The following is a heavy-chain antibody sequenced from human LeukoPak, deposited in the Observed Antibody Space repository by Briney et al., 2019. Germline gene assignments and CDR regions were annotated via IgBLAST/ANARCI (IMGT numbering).Heavy chain of an antibody. Sequence: GGSLRLSCAASGFTFSSYGMHWVRQAPGKGLEWVAVISYDGSNKYYADSVKGRFTISRDNSKNTLYLQMNSLRAEDTAVYYCARGLLLPNYYYYGMDVWGQGTTVTVSS. V-gene: IGHV3-30*03. J-gene: IGHJ6*02. CDR2: ISYDGSNK. CDR1: GFTFSSYG. D-gene: IGHD3-22*01. CDR3: ARGLLLPNYYYYGMDV.